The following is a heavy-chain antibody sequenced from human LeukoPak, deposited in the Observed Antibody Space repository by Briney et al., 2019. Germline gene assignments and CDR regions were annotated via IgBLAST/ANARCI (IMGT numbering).Heavy chain of an antibody. CDR2: ISTSSSYI. D-gene: IGHD1-26*01. CDR3: VREAAATLFDY. J-gene: IGHJ4*02. CDR1: GFTFSSYN. Sequence: GGSLRLSCAASGFTFSSYNMNWVRQAPGKGLEWVSSISTSSSYIYYTDSVKGRFSISRDNTQNSLSLQMSSLKAEDTAVYYCVREAAATLFDYWGQGTLVTVSS. V-gene: IGHV3-21*01.